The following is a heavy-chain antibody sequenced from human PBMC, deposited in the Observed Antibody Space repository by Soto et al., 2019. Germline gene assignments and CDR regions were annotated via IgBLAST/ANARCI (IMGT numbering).Heavy chain of an antibody. J-gene: IGHJ6*02. CDR1: GFTFSNYW. Sequence: DVQLVESGGALVQPGGSLRLSCSASGFTFSNYWMTWVRQAPGKGLEWVANIKRDGSEKYYVDSVKGRFTISRDNAKDSLYLQINTLRAEDTAVYYSARVFSSSFRYFHLFFGLDVWGQGTTVTVSS. CDR3: ARVFSSSFRYFHLFFGLDV. D-gene: IGHD2-2*01. CDR2: IKRDGSEK. V-gene: IGHV3-7*05.